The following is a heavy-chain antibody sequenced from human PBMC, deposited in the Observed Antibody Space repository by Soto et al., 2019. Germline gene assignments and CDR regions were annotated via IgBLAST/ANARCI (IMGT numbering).Heavy chain of an antibody. CDR1: GFTLSSFW. Sequence: EVQLVESGGGLVQPGGSLRLSCAASGFTLSSFWMSSVRQAPGKGLEWVASIKEDGSEKTYVDSVKGRFSISRDTAKNALYLQMNSLRAEDAAVYYCASYRTMGCWGQGTPVTVSS. J-gene: IGHJ4*02. V-gene: IGHV3-7*03. D-gene: IGHD1-26*01. CDR2: IKEDGSEK. CDR3: ASYRTMGC.